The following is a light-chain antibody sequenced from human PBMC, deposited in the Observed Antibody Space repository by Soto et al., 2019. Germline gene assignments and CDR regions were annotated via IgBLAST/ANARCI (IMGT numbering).Light chain of an antibody. V-gene: IGKV1-5*01. CDR2: RTS. CDR3: QQYNSYS. Sequence: DIQMTQSPSTLPASVGDRVTITCRASQSISNWLAWYQRKPGTAPKVLIYRTSNLQSGVRSRFSGSGSGTEFTLTISSLQPDDFATYYCQQYNSYSFGQGTKVDIK. CDR1: QSISNW. J-gene: IGKJ1*01.